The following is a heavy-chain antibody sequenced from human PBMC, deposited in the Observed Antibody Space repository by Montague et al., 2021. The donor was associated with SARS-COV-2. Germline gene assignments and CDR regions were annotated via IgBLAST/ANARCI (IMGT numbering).Heavy chain of an antibody. CDR1: GFIFGDYA. CDR2: ISCNGGNI. CDR3: AKAVSPSSDYDFWSGFYAAIDF. Sequence: SLRLSCAASGFIFGDYAMHWVRQAPGKGLEWVSGISCNGGNIGYXDSVKGRFTISRDNAKKSLFLQMNSLRAEDTALYYCAKAVSPSSDYDFWSGFYAAIDFWGQGTMVTVSS. V-gene: IGHV3-9*01. J-gene: IGHJ4*02. D-gene: IGHD3-3*01.